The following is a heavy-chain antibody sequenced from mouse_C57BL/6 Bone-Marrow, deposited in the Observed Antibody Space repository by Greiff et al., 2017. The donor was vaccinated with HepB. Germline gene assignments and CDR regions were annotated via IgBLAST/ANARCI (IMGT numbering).Heavy chain of an antibody. D-gene: IGHD1-1*01. CDR1: GFNIKDYY. J-gene: IGHJ1*03. Sequence: EVKLMESGAELVKPGASVKLSCTASGFNIKDYYMHWVKQRTEQGLEWIGRIDPEDGETKYAPKFQGKATITADTSSNTAYLQRSSLTSEDTAVYYCARITTVPWYFDVWGRGTTVTVSS. CDR2: IDPEDGET. V-gene: IGHV14-2*01. CDR3: ARITTVPWYFDV.